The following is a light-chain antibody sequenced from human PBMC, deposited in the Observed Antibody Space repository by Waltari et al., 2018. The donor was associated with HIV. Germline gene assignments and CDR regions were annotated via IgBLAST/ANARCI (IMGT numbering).Light chain of an antibody. J-gene: IGLJ2*01. Sequence: QSVLTQPPSASGTPGQRVTISCSGSSSNIGSNTVNWYQQLPGTAPKLLIYSNNQRPSGVPDRFSGSKSGTSASLAISGLQSEDEANYYCCSYAASDGNVVFGGGTKLTVL. CDR3: CSYAASDGNVV. CDR1: SSNIGSNT. CDR2: SNN. V-gene: IGLV1-44*01.